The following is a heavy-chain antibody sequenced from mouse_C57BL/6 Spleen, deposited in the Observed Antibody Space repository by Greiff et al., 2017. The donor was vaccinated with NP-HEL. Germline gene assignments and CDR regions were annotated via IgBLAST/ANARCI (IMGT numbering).Heavy chain of an antibody. Sequence: VQLQQSGAELARPGASVKLSCKASGYTFTSYGISWVKQRTGQGLEWIGEIYPRSGNTYYNEKFKGKATLTADKSSSTAYMELRSLTSEDSAVYFCARNGYGSSYGAYWGQGTLVTVSA. CDR1: GYTFTSYG. CDR3: ARNGYGSSYGAY. D-gene: IGHD1-1*01. CDR2: IYPRSGNT. J-gene: IGHJ3*01. V-gene: IGHV1-81*01.